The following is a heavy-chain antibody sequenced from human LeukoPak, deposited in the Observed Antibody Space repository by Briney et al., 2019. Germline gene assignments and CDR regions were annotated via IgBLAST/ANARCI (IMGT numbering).Heavy chain of an antibody. CDR2: IKSKTDGGTT. D-gene: IGHD5-12*01. V-gene: IGHV3-15*01. J-gene: IGHJ4*02. CDR3: TTDLWGGYASPIFDF. Sequence: PGGSLRLSCAASGFTFSNAWMSWVRQAPGKGLEWVGRIKSKTDGGTTDYAAPVKGRFTISRDDSKNTLYLQMNSLKTEDTAVYYCTTDLWGGYASPIFDFWGQGTLVTVSS. CDR1: GFTFSNAW.